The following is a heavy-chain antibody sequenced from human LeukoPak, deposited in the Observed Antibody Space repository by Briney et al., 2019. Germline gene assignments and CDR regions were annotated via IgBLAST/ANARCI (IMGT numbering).Heavy chain of an antibody. CDR1: GGSISSGDYY. CDR2: IYYSGST. Sequence: PSETLSLTCTVSGGSISSGDYYWSWIRQPPGKGLEWIGYIYYSGSTNYNPSLKSRVTISVDTSRNQFSLKLSSVTAADTAVYYCARHQYMVRGVMSMDVWGQGTTVTVSS. D-gene: IGHD3-10*01. V-gene: IGHV4-30-4*01. CDR3: ARHQYMVRGVMSMDV. J-gene: IGHJ6*02.